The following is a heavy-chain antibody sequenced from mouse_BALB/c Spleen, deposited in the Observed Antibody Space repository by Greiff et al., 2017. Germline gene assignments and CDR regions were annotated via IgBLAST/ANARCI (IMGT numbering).Heavy chain of an antibody. CDR3: ARHDGPSMDY. J-gene: IGHJ4*01. V-gene: IGHV5-6*01. D-gene: IGHD1-2*01. Sequence: EVQLVESGGDLVKPGGSLKLSCAASGFTFSSYGMSWVRQTPDKRLEWVATISSGGSYTYYPDSVKGRFTISRDNAKNTLYLQMSSLKSEDTAMYYCARHDGPSMDYWGQGTSVTVSS. CDR2: ISSGGSYT. CDR1: GFTFSSYG.